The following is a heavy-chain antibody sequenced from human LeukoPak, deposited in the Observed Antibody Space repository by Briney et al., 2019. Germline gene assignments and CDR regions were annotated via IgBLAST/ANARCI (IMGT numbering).Heavy chain of an antibody. CDR2: IIPILGIA. Sequence: GASVKVSCKASGGTFSSYASSWVRQAPGQGLEWMGRIIPILGIANYAQKFQGRVTITADKSTSTAYMELSSLRSEDTAVYYCARVGGGSYYWYYFDYWGQGTLVTVSS. D-gene: IGHD1-26*01. CDR3: ARVGGGSYYWYYFDY. V-gene: IGHV1-69*04. J-gene: IGHJ4*02. CDR1: GGTFSSYA.